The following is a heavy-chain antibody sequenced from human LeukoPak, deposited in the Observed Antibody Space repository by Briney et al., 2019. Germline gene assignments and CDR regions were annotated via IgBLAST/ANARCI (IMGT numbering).Heavy chain of an antibody. V-gene: IGHV3-23*01. CDR3: AKNTQYSGYYDC. D-gene: IGHD6-6*01. Sequence: GGSLRLSCAASGFIFSSYSMSWVRQAPGKGLEWVSVITGSGGNTYYADSVKGRFTISRDNSKNTLYLQMNSLRAEDTAVYYCAKNTQYSGYYDCWGQGTLVAVSS. J-gene: IGHJ4*02. CDR1: GFIFSSYS. CDR2: ITGSGGNT.